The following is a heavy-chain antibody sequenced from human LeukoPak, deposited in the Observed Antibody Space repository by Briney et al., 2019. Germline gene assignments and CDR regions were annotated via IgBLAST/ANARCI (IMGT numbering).Heavy chain of an antibody. D-gene: IGHD6-19*01. J-gene: IGHJ3*02. CDR2: IYYSGST. V-gene: IGHV4-39*07. CDR1: GGSISSSSYY. CDR3: ARGSWGSGWI. Sequence: PSETLSLTCTVSGGSISSSSYYWGWIRQPPGKGLEWIGSIYYSGSTYYNPSLKSRVTISVDTSKNQFSLKLSSVTAADTAVYYCARGSWGSGWIWGQGTMVTVSS.